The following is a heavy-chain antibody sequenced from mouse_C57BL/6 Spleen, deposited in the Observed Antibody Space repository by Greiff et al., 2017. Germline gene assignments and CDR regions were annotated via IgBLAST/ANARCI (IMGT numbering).Heavy chain of an antibody. CDR3: ARILGFYAMDY. Sequence: QVQLQQPGAELVKPGASVKLSCKASGYTFTSYWMHWVKQRPGQGLEWIGMIHPNSGSTNYNEKFKSKATLTVDKSSLAAYMQLSSLTSEDSAVYYCARILGFYAMDYWGQGTSVTVSS. CDR1: GYTFTSYW. V-gene: IGHV1-64*01. J-gene: IGHJ4*01. CDR2: IHPNSGST. D-gene: IGHD4-1*01.